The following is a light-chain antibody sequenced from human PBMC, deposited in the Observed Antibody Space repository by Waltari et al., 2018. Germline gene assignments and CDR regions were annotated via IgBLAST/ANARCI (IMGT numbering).Light chain of an antibody. CDR2: ASS. Sequence: IVLTQSPGTLSLSPGERATLSCRASQSVSRALAWYQQKPGQAPRLLIYASSTRATGVPDRFSGSGSRTDFSLTISRLDPEDFAVYYCQHYVNLPVTFGQGTKVEI. CDR1: QSVSRA. CDR3: QHYVNLPVT. V-gene: IGKV3-20*01. J-gene: IGKJ1*01.